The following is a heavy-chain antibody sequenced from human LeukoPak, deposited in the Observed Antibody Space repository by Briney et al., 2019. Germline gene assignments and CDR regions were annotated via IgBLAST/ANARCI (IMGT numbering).Heavy chain of an antibody. V-gene: IGHV1-18*01. CDR1: GYTFTSYG. J-gene: IGHJ3*02. CDR2: ISTYNGNT. Sequence: ASVKVSCKASGYTFTSYGISWVRQAPGQGLEWMGWISTYNGNTNYAQKLQGRVTMTTDTSTSTAYMELRSLRSDDTAVYYCARDPRYCSSTSCYIGAFDIWGQGTMVTVSS. D-gene: IGHD2-2*02. CDR3: ARDPRYCSSTSCYIGAFDI.